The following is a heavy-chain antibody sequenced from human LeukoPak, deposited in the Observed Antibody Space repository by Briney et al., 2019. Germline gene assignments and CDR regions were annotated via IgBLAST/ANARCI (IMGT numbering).Heavy chain of an antibody. CDR2: IYHSGST. D-gene: IGHD4-23*01. V-gene: IGHV4-38-2*01. Sequence: SETLSLTCAVSGYSISSGYYWGWIRQPPGKGLEWIGSIYHSGSTYYNPSLKSRVTISVDTSKNQFSLKLSSVTAADTAVYYCARHDYGGNSEVYWGQGTLVTVSS. CDR1: GYSISSGYY. J-gene: IGHJ4*02. CDR3: ARHDYGGNSEVY.